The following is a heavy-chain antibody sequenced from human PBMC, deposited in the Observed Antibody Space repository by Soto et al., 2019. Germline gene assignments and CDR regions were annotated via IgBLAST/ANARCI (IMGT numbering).Heavy chain of an antibody. CDR2: IIPIFGKA. CDR3: ASGGEYYDENLPNYLFFGMHV. V-gene: IGHV1-69*13. D-gene: IGHD3-16*01. CDR1: GGTFSNYP. Sequence: SVKVSCKASGGTFSNYPITWVRRAPGQGLEWLGGIIPIFGKADYTQKFQGRVTITADEPTSTAYMEISSLRSEDTAVYYCASGGEYYDENLPNYLFFGMHVWGPGNTVTVSS. J-gene: IGHJ6*02.